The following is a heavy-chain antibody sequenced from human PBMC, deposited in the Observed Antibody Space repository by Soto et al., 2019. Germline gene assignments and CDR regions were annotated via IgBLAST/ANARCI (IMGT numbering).Heavy chain of an antibody. D-gene: IGHD3-9*01. J-gene: IGHJ6*02. CDR2: MNPNSGNT. V-gene: IGHV1-8*01. CDR3: ARVLDYDILTGGYGMDV. CDR1: GYTFTSYD. Sequence: ASVKVSCKASGYTFTSYDINWVRQATGQGLEWMGWMNPNSGNTGYAQKFQGRVTMTRNTSISTAYMELSSLRSEDTAVYYCARVLDYDILTGGYGMDVWGQGTTVTVSS.